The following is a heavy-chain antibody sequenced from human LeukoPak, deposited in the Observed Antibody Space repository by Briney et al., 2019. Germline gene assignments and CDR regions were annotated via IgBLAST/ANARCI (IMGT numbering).Heavy chain of an antibody. V-gene: IGHV3-43*02. CDR2: ITGDGGRT. Sequence: GGSLRLSCEAPGFTFDDYAMHWVRQAPGKGLEWVSLITGDGGRTYFADSVKGRFTISRDNRKNSLYLQMNSLRTDDTALYYCAREGPIAVAGYFDYWGQATLVTVSS. D-gene: IGHD6-19*01. CDR3: AREGPIAVAGYFDY. CDR1: GFTFDDYA. J-gene: IGHJ4*02.